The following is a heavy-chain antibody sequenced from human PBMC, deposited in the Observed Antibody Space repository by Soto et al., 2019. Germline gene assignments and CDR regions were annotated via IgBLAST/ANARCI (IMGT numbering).Heavy chain of an antibody. V-gene: IGHV4-39*01. CDR1: GGSISSSSYY. CDR3: ARRGTGTYDY. J-gene: IGHJ4*02. Sequence: SETLSLTCTVSGGSISSSSYYWGWIRQPPGKGLEWIGSIYYSGSTYYNPSLKSRVTISVDTSKNQFSLKRSSVTAADTAVYYCARRGTGTYDYWGQGTLVTVSS. D-gene: IGHD1-7*01. CDR2: IYYSGST.